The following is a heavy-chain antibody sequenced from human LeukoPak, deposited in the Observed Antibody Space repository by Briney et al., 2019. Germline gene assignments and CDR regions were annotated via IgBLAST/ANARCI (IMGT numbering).Heavy chain of an antibody. CDR3: ASLPWLVRWIYY. CDR2: ISSNSSYI. J-gene: IGHJ4*02. V-gene: IGHV3-21*01. D-gene: IGHD6-19*01. Sequence: KAGGSLRLSCVASGFTFSSLAMNWVRQAPGKGLEWVSSISSNSSYIQYADSVKGRFTISRDNARNSLYLQMSNLRAEDTAVYYCASLPWLVRWIYYWGQGTLVTVSS. CDR1: GFTFSSLA.